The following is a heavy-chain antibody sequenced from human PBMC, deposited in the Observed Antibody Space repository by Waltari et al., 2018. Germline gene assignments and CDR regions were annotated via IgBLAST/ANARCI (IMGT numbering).Heavy chain of an antibody. CDR2: IYNSAIT. V-gene: IGHV4-39*01. CDR3: ARSLGDPDYFDY. Sequence: QLQLQESGPGLVKPSETLSLTCTVSGGSIISSNYYWGWIRQPPGEGLEWIGSIYNSAITYYNPSLKSRVTISVDTSKHQFSLRLSSVTAADTAVYYCARSLGDPDYFDYWGQGTLVTVSS. D-gene: IGHD2-21*02. CDR1: GGSIISSNYY. J-gene: IGHJ4*02.